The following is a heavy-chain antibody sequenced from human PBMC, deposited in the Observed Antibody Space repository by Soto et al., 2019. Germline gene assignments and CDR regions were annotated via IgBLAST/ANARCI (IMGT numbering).Heavy chain of an antibody. J-gene: IGHJ4*02. CDR2: IYYSGST. CDR1: GSSISSGDYY. CDR3: ASPGGDYGGQFDY. D-gene: IGHD4-17*01. V-gene: IGHV4-30-4*01. Sequence: SETLSRTCTVSGSSISSGDYYWSWIRQPPGKGLEWIGYIYYSGSTYYNPSLKSRVTISVDTSKNQFSLKLSSVTAADTAVYYCASPGGDYGGQFDYWGQGTLVTVSS.